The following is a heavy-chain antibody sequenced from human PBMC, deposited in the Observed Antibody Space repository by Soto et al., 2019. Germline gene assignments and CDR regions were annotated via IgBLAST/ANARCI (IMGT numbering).Heavy chain of an antibody. D-gene: IGHD1-1*01. CDR1: GDSVSSNSAA. J-gene: IGHJ6*02. Sequence: PSQTLSLTCAISGDSVSSNSAAWNWIRQSPSRGLEWLGRTYYRSKWYNDYAVSVKSRITINPDTSKNKFSLQLNSVTPEDTAVIYFERGGEERERVYYYYGMDVGGQGTTVTV. V-gene: IGHV6-1*01. CDR2: TYYRSKWYN. CDR3: ERGGEERERVYYYYGMDV.